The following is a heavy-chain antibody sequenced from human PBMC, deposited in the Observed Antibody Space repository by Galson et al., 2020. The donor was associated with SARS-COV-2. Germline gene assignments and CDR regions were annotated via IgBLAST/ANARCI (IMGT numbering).Heavy chain of an antibody. V-gene: IGHV3-73*01. J-gene: IGHJ6*03. Sequence: AGSLRLTCAASGFTFSASATPWVRQASGKGLEWVGRIRSNGNDYATTYAESVKGRFTFSSEDSKNMAYLEMNSLKTEDTAVYYCTNGGSPHYVDVWGKGTTVTVSS. CDR1: GFTFSASA. CDR2: IRSNGNDYAT. D-gene: IGHD2-8*01. CDR3: TNGGSPHYVDV.